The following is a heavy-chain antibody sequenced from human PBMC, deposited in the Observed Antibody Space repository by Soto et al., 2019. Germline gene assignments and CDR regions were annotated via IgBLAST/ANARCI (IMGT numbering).Heavy chain of an antibody. CDR3: ARQSPTPGYYYFSYGMDV. Sequence: GESLKISCKASGYIFTLYWIGWVRQMPGKGLEWMGIIYPGDSDTRYSPSFQGQVTISADKSISTASLQWSSLRASDTAVYYCARQSPTPGYYYFSYGMDVWGQGTTVTVSS. CDR2: IYPGDSDT. CDR1: GYIFTLYW. V-gene: IGHV5-51*01. J-gene: IGHJ6*02. D-gene: IGHD4-17*01.